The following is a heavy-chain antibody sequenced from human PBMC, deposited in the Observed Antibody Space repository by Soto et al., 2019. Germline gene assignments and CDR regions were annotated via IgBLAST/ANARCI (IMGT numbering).Heavy chain of an antibody. CDR1: GFTFSSYS. J-gene: IGHJ3*02. Sequence: GALRLSCAASGFTFSSYSMNWVRQAPGKGLEWVSSISSSSSYIYYADSVKGRFTISRDNAKNSLYLQMNSLRAEDTAVYYCARMSGNQRAFDIWGQGTMVTVSS. D-gene: IGHD3-3*01. CDR3: ARMSGNQRAFDI. CDR2: ISSSSSYI. V-gene: IGHV3-21*01.